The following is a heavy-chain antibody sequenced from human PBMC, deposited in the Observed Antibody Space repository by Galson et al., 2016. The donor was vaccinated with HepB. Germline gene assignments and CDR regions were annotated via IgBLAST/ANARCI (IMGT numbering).Heavy chain of an antibody. V-gene: IGHV1-2*06. CDR1: XXXFTGYX. D-gene: IGHD2/OR15-2a*01. CDR3: TXGEYLXXXFDP. J-gene: IGHJ5*02. CDR2: INPNSGXT. Sequence: KVSCXASXXXFTGYXXHWVXXAPGQGLEXXXRINPNSGXTNYAQKFQGRVTXTRDTSISTAYMXLRRLXXDDTXXYYFTXGEYLXXXFDPSGQGTMVTXXS.